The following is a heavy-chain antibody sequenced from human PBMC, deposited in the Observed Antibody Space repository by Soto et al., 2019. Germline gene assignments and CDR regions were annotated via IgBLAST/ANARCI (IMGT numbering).Heavy chain of an antibody. J-gene: IGHJ4*02. V-gene: IGHV1-69*01. D-gene: IGHD2-2*03. CDR2: IIPISETT. CDR3: AKMEGMDPWAYSFDY. Sequence: QVQLVQSGAEVKKPGSSVKVSCKASGGTFSSYAISWVRQAPGQGLEWMGGIIPISETTNYAQKFQGRVTITADESKSTAYMELSSLRSEDTAVYYCAKMEGMDPWAYSFDYGGQGTLVTVSS. CDR1: GGTFSSYA.